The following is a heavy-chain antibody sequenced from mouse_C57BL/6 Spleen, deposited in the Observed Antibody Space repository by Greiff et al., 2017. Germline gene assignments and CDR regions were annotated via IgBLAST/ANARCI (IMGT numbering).Heavy chain of an antibody. CDR2: ISNGGGST. V-gene: IGHV5-12*01. D-gene: IGHD4-1*01. J-gene: IGHJ3*01. Sequence: DVKLVESGGGLVQPGGSLKLSCAASGFTFSDYYMYWVRQTPEKRLEWVAYISNGGGSTYYPDTVKGRFTISRDNAKNTLYLQMSRLKSEDTAMYYCARSDWDGGFAYWGQGTLVTVSA. CDR1: GFTFSDYY. CDR3: ARSDWDGGFAY.